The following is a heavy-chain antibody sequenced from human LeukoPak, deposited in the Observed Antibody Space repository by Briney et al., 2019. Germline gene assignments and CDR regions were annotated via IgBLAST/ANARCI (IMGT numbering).Heavy chain of an antibody. Sequence: GRSLRLSCAASGFTFSSYAMHWARQAPGKGLEWVASINHNGNVNYYVDSVKGRFTISRDNAKNSLYLQMSNLRAEDTAVYFCARGGGLDVWGQGATVTVSS. V-gene: IGHV3-7*03. CDR2: INHNGNVN. D-gene: IGHD3-16*01. CDR1: GFTFSSYA. CDR3: ARGGGLDV. J-gene: IGHJ6*02.